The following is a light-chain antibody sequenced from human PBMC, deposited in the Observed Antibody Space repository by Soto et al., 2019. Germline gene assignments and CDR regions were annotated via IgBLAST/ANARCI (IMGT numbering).Light chain of an antibody. CDR1: SSDVGSYNL. J-gene: IGLJ2*01. Sequence: HSALTQPASVSGSPGQSITISCTGTSSDVGSYNLVSWYQQHPGKAPKLMIYEVSKRPSGVSNRFSGSKSGNTASLTISGLQAEDEADYYCCSYAGTYVVFGGGTKVTVL. CDR2: EVS. CDR3: CSYAGTYVV. V-gene: IGLV2-23*02.